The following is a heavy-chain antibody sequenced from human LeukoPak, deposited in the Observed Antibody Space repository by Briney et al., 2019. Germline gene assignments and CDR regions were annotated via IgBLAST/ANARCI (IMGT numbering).Heavy chain of an antibody. CDR3: TTGRCSGGSCYSGCY. Sequence: GGSLRLSCAASGFTFSNAWMSGVRQAPGKGLEWVGRTKSKTDGGTTDYPAPVKGIFTISRDDSKKTLYLQMNSLKTEDTAVYYCTTGRCSGGSCYSGCYWGQGTLVTVSS. CDR2: TKSKTDGGTT. CDR1: GFTFSNAW. J-gene: IGHJ4*02. V-gene: IGHV3-15*01. D-gene: IGHD2-15*01.